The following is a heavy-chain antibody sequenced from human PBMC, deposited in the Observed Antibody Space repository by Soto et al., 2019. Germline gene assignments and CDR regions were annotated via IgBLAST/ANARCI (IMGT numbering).Heavy chain of an antibody. J-gene: IGHJ2*01. CDR1: GESVSDSY. CDR3: ARGVMEGAFKGGRRSYYWFLDL. CDR2: INPSKGA. V-gene: IGHV4-34*01. Sequence: QAHLQPWGAGLVRPSATLSLPCAVYGESVSDSYWTWIRRSPGRGLEWLGEINPSKGATYNPSLKSRVSISLDTSKRQLSLKLFSATAADTAVYYCARGVMEGAFKGGRRSYYWFLDLWGRGTLVAVSS. D-gene: IGHD3-16*01.